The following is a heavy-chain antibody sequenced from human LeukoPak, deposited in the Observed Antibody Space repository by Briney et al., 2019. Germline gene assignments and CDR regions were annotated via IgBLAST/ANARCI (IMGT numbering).Heavy chain of an antibody. V-gene: IGHV4-34*01. CDR3: ARAALDYGETGRGRNFDY. D-gene: IGHD4-17*01. J-gene: IGHJ4*02. CDR1: GITFSSYA. CDR2: INQSGST. Sequence: PRGTLRLCCEASGITFSSYAMSWVRQPPGKGQEWIGEINQSGSTNYTPSLKSRVTISVDTSKNQFSLKLSSVTAADTAVYYCARAALDYGETGRGRNFDYWGQGTLVTVSS.